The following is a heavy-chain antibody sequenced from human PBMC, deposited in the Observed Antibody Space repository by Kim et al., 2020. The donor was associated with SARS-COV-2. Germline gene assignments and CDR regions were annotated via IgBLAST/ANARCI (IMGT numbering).Heavy chain of an antibody. CDR2: TYYTGNT. CDR3: ASQRYNWNYVLDAFDV. CDR1: GDSIRTNTHY. D-gene: IGHD1-7*01. Sequence: SETLSLTCTVSGDSIRTNTHYWGWIRQSPGKGLEWIGSTYYTGNTYYNPSLKSRVTMSVDTSKNQFSLKVYFVTAADTAVYYCASQRYNWNYVLDAFDVWGQGTMVTVSS. V-gene: IGHV4-39*01. J-gene: IGHJ3*01.